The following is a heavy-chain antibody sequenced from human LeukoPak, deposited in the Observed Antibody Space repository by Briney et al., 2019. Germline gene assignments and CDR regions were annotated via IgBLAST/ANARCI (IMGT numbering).Heavy chain of an antibody. V-gene: IGHV3-43*02. CDR1: GFTFDDYA. CDR3: AKGGHDFWSGYFFDY. D-gene: IGHD3-3*01. Sequence: PGGSLRLSCAASGFTFDDYAMHWVRQAPGKGLEWVSLISGDGGSTYYADSVKGRFTISRDNSKNSLYLQMNSLRTEDTALYYCAKGGHDFWSGYFFDYWAREPWSPSPQ. J-gene: IGHJ4*02. CDR2: ISGDGGST.